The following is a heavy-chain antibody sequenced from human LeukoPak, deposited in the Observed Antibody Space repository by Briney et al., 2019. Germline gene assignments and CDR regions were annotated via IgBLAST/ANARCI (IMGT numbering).Heavy chain of an antibody. V-gene: IGHV1-8*01. CDR1: GYTFTSYD. Sequence: GASVKVSCKASGYTFTSYDINWVRQATGQGLEWMGWMNPNSGNTGHAQKLQGRVTMTTDTSTSTAYMELRSLRSDDTAVYYCARGPSGYYYSAPDYWGQGTLVTVSS. CDR3: ARGPSGYYYSAPDY. CDR2: MNPNSGNT. D-gene: IGHD3-22*01. J-gene: IGHJ4*02.